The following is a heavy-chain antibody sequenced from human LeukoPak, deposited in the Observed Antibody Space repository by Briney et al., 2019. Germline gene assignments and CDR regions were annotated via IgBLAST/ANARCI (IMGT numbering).Heavy chain of an antibody. J-gene: IGHJ6*03. Sequence: GESLKISCKASGYSFISHWIGWVRQRPGQGLEFMGIIYPYDSDTKYSPSLQGQVTISVDKSISITYLQWRILKASDTAMYFCLRLGAGDHGYFYSYIDVWGKGTTVTVSS. D-gene: IGHD2-21*02. CDR3: LRLGAGDHGYFYSYIDV. CDR2: IYPYDSDT. V-gene: IGHV5-51*01. CDR1: GYSFISHW.